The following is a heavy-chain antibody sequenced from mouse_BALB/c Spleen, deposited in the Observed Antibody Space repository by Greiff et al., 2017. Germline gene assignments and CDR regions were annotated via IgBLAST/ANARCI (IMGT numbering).Heavy chain of an antibody. CDR3: TRDYGSSYGGYFDV. V-gene: IGHV6-6*02. D-gene: IGHD1-1*01. CDR1: GFTFSNYW. J-gene: IGHJ1*01. Sequence: EVMLVESGGGLVQPGGSMKLSCVASGFTFSNYWMNWVRQSPEKGLEWVAEIRLKSNNYATHYAESVKGRFTISRDDSKSSVYLQMNNLRAEDTGIYYCTRDYGSSYGGYFDVWGAGTTVTVSS. CDR2: IRLKSNNYAT.